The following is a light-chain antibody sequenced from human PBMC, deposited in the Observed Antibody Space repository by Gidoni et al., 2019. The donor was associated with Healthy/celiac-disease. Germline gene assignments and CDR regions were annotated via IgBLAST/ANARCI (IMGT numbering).Light chain of an antibody. CDR1: QSVSSSY. J-gene: IGKJ2*01. CDR3: QQYGSSPQYT. Sequence: EIVLTQSPGTLSLSPGERATLSCRASQSVSSSYLAWYQQKPGQAPRLLIYGASSRATGIPDRFSGSGSGTDFTLTISRLEPEDFAVYYCQQYGSSPQYTFXHXTKLEIQ. CDR2: GAS. V-gene: IGKV3-20*01.